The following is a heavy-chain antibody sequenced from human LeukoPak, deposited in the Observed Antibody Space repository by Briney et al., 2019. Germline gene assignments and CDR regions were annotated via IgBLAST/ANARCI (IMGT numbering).Heavy chain of an antibody. CDR3: AGDYGSGSYGGGGYYYYGMDV. D-gene: IGHD3-10*01. J-gene: IGHJ6*02. CDR1: GFTFSSYA. Sequence: PGGSLRLSCAASGFTFSSYAMSWVRQAPGKGLEWVSAISGSGGSTYYADSVKGRFTISRDNAKNSLYLQMNSLRAEDTAVYYCAGDYGSGSYGGGGYYYYGMDVWGQGTTVTVSS. CDR2: ISGSGGST. V-gene: IGHV3-23*01.